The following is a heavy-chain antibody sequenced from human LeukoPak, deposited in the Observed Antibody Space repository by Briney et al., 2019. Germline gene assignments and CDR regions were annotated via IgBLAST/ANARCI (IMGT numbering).Heavy chain of an antibody. Sequence: GASVKVSCKASGYTFINYGISWVRQAPGQGLEWMGWINTNTGNPTYAQGFTGRFVFSLDTSVSTAYLQISSLKAEDTAVYYCARVPYSSSGSGLYYYYMDVWGKGTTVTVSS. CDR3: ARVPYSSSGSGLYYYYMDV. J-gene: IGHJ6*03. CDR1: GYTFINYG. CDR2: INTNTGNP. D-gene: IGHD6-13*01. V-gene: IGHV7-4-1*02.